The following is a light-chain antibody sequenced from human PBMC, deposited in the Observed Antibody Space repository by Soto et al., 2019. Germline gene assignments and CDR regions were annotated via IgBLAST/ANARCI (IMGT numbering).Light chain of an antibody. V-gene: IGLV2-14*03. Sequence: QSALTQPASVSGSPGQAITISCTGTSSDIGSYNYVSWYQQHPGKVPKLIIYDVTNRPSGVSNRFAGSKSGNTASLTISWLHAEDEADYYCTSYTDISTVIFGGGTKLTVL. CDR3: TSYTDISTVI. CDR2: DVT. J-gene: IGLJ2*01. CDR1: SSDIGSYNY.